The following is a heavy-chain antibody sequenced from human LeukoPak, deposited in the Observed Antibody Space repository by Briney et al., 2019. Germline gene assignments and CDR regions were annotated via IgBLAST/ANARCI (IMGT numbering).Heavy chain of an antibody. D-gene: IGHD1-7*01. CDR2: IRSKANSYAT. CDR1: GFTFSGSA. V-gene: IGHV3-73*01. CDR3: TSVTSRGITGTTGGGDY. J-gene: IGHJ4*02. Sequence: GGSLRLSCAPSGFTFSGSAMHWVRQASGKGLEWVGRIRSKANSYATAYAASVKGRFTISRDDSKNTAYLQMNSLKTEDTAVYYCTSVTSRGITGTTGGGDYWGQGTLVTVSS.